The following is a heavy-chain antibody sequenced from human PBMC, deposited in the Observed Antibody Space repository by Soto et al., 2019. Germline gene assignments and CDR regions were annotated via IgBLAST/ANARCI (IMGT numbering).Heavy chain of an antibody. J-gene: IGHJ5*02. CDR1: GFSLSTSGVG. CDR3: AHTRSYNWNQNWFDP. Sequence: SGPTLVNPTQTLTLTCTFSGFSLSTSGVGVGWIRQPPGKALEWLALIYWDDDKRYSPSLKSRLTITKDTSKNQVVLTMTNVDPVDTATYYCAHTRSYNWNQNWFDPWGQGTLVTVSS. V-gene: IGHV2-5*02. CDR2: IYWDDDK. D-gene: IGHD1-20*01.